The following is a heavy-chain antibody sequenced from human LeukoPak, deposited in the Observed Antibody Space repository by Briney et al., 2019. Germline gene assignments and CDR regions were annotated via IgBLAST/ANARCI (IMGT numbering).Heavy chain of an antibody. CDR2: ISSSSTYI. J-gene: IGHJ5*02. CDR1: GFTFSTYS. V-gene: IGHV3-21*01. CDR3: ARVANNPTRRSLDWLITPHFDH. Sequence: PGGSLRLACAAYGFTFSTYSMNWVRQAPGKGLEWVSSISSSSTYIYYADSRKGRFTIARGNAKNSLCRQMNCLRAKDPAMYYCARVANNPTRRSLDWLITPHFDHWGQGTLVIVSS. D-gene: IGHD3/OR15-3a*01.